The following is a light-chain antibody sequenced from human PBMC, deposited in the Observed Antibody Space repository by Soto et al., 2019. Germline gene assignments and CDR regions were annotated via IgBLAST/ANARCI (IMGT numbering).Light chain of an antibody. V-gene: IGLV1-40*01. CDR1: SSNIGAGYD. CDR2: GNN. Sequence: QSVLTQPPSVSGAPGRRVTISCTGSSSNIGAGYDVHWYQQLPGTAPKLLIYGNNNRTSGVPDRFSGSKSGTSVSLAITGLQAEDAADYSCQSYDSSLSGLVFGGGTQLTVL. CDR3: QSYDSSLSGLV. J-gene: IGLJ3*02.